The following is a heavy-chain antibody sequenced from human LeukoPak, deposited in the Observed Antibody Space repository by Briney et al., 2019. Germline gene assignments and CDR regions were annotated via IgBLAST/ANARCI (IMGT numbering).Heavy chain of an antibody. D-gene: IGHD3-3*01. CDR2: ISGSGGST. V-gene: IGHV3-23*01. CDR1: GFTFSSYA. CDR3: AKDIMDNTIFGVVIMEFDY. J-gene: IGHJ4*02. Sequence: PGGSLRLSCAASGFTFSSYAMSWVRQAPGKGLEWVSAISGSGGSTYYADSVEGRFTISRDNSKNTLYLQMNSLRAEDTAVYYCAKDIMDNTIFGVVIMEFDYWGQGTLVTVSS.